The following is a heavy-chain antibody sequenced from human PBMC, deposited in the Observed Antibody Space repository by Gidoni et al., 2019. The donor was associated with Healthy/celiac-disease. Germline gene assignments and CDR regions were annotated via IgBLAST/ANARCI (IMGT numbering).Heavy chain of an antibody. CDR2: IYHSGST. J-gene: IGHJ5*02. CDR1: GVSISSSNW. Sequence: QVQLQESGPGLVKPSGTLSLTCAVSGVSISSSNWWSWVRQPPGKGLEWIGEIYHSGSTNYNPSLKSRVTISVDKSKNQFSLKLSSVTAADTAVYYCARDLVLWFGGPPREGGFDPWGQGTLVTVSS. V-gene: IGHV4-4*02. CDR3: ARDLVLWFGGPPREGGFDP. D-gene: IGHD3-10*01.